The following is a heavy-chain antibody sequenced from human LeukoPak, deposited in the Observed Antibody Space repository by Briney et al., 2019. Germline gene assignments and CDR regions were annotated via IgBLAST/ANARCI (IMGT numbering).Heavy chain of an antibody. CDR1: GGSISSYY. J-gene: IGHJ3*02. Sequence: SETLSLTCTVSGGSISSYYWSWIRQPPGKGLEWIGYIYYSGSTNYNPSLKSRVTISVDTSKNQFSLKLSSVTAADTAVYYCAKRRRYCSSTSCYKPYDAFDIWGQGTMVTVSS. CDR2: IYYSGST. CDR3: AKRRRYCSSTSCYKPYDAFDI. D-gene: IGHD2-2*02. V-gene: IGHV4-59*08.